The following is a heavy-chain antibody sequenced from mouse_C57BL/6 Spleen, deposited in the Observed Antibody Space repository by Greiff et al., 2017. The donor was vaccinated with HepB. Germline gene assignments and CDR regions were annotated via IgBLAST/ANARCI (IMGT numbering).Heavy chain of an antibody. D-gene: IGHD3-3*01. V-gene: IGHV1-52*01. CDR1: GYTFTSYW. CDR2: IDPSDSET. J-gene: IGHJ4*01. CDR3: AMAIPSISRGYAMDY. Sequence: VQLQQSGAELVRPGSSVKLSCKASGYTFTSYWMHWVKQRPIQGLEWIGNIDPSDSETHYNQKFKDKATLTVDKSSSTAYMQLSSLTSEDSAVYYCAMAIPSISRGYAMDYWGQGTSVTVSS.